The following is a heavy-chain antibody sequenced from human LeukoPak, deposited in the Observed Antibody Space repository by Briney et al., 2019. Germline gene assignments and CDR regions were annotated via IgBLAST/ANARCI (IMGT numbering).Heavy chain of an antibody. Sequence: GGSLRLSCVASGFTFSSRDWMTWVRQAPGKGLEWVANIKQDGSEKNYVDSVKGRFTISRDNAKNSLYLQMNSLRAEDTAVYYCANFGGDSSGYYYPLDYWGQGTLVTVSS. CDR2: IKQDGSEK. CDR1: GFTFSSRDW. J-gene: IGHJ4*02. V-gene: IGHV3-7*03. D-gene: IGHD3-22*01. CDR3: ANFGGDSSGYYYPLDY.